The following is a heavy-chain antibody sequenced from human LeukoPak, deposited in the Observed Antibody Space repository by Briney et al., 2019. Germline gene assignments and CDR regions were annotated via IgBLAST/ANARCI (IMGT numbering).Heavy chain of an antibody. CDR1: GGSFSGYY. V-gene: IGHV4-34*01. J-gene: IGHJ4*02. CDR2: INHSGST. D-gene: IGHD6-25*01. Sequence: PSETLSLTCAVYGGSFSGYYWSWIRQPPGKGLEWIGEINHSGSTNYNPSLKSRVTISVDTSKNQFSLELSSVTAADTAVYYCARGEWWQRLGFDYWGQGTLVTVSS. CDR3: ARGEWWQRLGFDY.